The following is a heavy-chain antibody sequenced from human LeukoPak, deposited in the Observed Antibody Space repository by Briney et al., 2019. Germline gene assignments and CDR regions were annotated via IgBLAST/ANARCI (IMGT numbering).Heavy chain of an antibody. CDR1: GFTFSSYT. V-gene: IGHV3-30*18. J-gene: IGHJ4*02. CDR2: MSYDGSNK. D-gene: IGHD6-13*01. CDR3: AKGPHSSSWSTPSSD. Sequence: GGSLRLSCAASGFTFSSYTMNWVRQAPGKGLEWVAVMSYDGSNKYYAESVKGRFTISRDNSKNTLYLQMNSLRAEDTALYYCAKGPHSSSWSTPSSDWGQGTLVTVSS.